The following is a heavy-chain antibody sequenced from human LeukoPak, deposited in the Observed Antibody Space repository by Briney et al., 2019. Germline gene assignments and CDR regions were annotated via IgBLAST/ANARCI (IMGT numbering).Heavy chain of an antibody. J-gene: IGHJ6*02. V-gene: IGHV3-48*03. CDR1: GFTFSKYE. CDR2: ISRSGSTV. Sequence: GGSLRLSCVGSGFTFSKYEMNWVRQAPGKGLEWASYISRSGSTVHYADSVKGRFSISRDNGKNSLFLQVNSLRAEDTALYYCARDLNGMDVWGQGTTVTVSS. CDR3: ARDLNGMDV.